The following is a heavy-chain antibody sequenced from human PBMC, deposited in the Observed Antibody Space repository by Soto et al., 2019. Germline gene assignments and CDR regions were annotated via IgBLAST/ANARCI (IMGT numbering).Heavy chain of an antibody. CDR2: IYYSGST. CDR3: ARERQYYDTLTGYSFFDY. Sequence: SETLSLTCTVSGGSISRGDYYWSWIRQPPGKGLEWIGYIYYSGSTYYNPSLKRRVAISVDTSKNQFSLKLSSVTAADTAVYYCARERQYYDTLTGYSFFDYWGQGTLVTVSS. D-gene: IGHD3-9*01. V-gene: IGHV4-30-4*01. CDR1: GGSISRGDYY. J-gene: IGHJ4*02.